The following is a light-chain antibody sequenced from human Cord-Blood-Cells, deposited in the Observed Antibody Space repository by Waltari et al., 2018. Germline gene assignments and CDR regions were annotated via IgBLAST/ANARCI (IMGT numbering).Light chain of an antibody. J-gene: IGKJ2*01. Sequence: DIQMTQPPSSLSASVGDRVTSTSRASQSISSYLNWYQQKPGKAPKLLIYAASSLQSGVPLTFSGSGSGTDFTLTISSLQPEDFATYYCQQSYSTPPYTFGQGTKLEIK. CDR1: QSISSY. CDR3: QQSYSTPPYT. CDR2: AAS. V-gene: IGKV1-39*01.